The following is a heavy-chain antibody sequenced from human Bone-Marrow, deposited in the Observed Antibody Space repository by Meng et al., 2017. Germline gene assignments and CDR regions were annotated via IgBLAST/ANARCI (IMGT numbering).Heavy chain of an antibody. CDR1: GYNFPDYW. D-gene: IGHD1-14*01. J-gene: IGHJ4*02. Sequence: QVQLVQSGAEVKKPGASVKGSCKPSGYNFPDYWLHWVRRAPGQGLEWMGRIDPKSGDTHYAQSFQGRVTMTGDTSISTAYMELSSVTAADTAVYYCAREASPEYYFDYWGQGTLVTVSS. CDR3: AREASPEYYFDY. CDR2: IDPKSGDT. V-gene: IGHV1-2*06.